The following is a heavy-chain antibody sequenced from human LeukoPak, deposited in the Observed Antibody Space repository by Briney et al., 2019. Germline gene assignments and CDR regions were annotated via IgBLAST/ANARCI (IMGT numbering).Heavy chain of an antibody. CDR3: AKDLRPLVVLEAFDI. CDR1: GYTFTSYD. CDR2: MNPNSGNT. V-gene: IGHV1-8*01. D-gene: IGHD2-15*01. J-gene: IGHJ3*02. Sequence: ASVKVSCKASGYTFTSYDINWVRQATGQGLEWMGWMNPNSGNTGYAQKFQGRVTMTRNTSISTAYTELSSLRAEDTASYYCAKDLRPLVVLEAFDIWGQGTMVTVS.